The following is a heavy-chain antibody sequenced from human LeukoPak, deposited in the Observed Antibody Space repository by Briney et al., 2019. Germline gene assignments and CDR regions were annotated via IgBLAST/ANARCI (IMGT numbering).Heavy chain of an antibody. CDR1: GGSISSYY. CDR2: IYTSGST. J-gene: IGHJ5*02. CDR3: ARDLTVTTSGVWFDP. Sequence: ASETLSLTCTVSGGSISSYYWSWIRQPAGKGLEWIGRIYTSGSTNYNPSLKSRVTMSVDTSKNQLSLKLSSVTAADTAVYYCARDLTVTTSGVWFDPWGQGTLVTVSS. D-gene: IGHD4-17*01. V-gene: IGHV4-4*07.